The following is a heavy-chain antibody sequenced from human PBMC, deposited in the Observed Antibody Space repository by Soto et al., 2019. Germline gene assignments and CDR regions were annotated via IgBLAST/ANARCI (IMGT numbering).Heavy chain of an antibody. V-gene: IGHV3-23*01. D-gene: IGHD5-12*01. CDR3: AKDRNRWLRFDLGY. CDR2: ITGSAGST. CDR1: GFTFSSYA. J-gene: IGHJ4*02. Sequence: EVQLLESGGGLVQPGGSLRLSCAASGFTFSSYAMSWVRQAPGKGLEWVSSITGSAGSTYYADSVKGRCTISRDNSKNTLYLQMNSLRAEDTAVYYCAKDRNRWLRFDLGYWGQGTLVTVSS.